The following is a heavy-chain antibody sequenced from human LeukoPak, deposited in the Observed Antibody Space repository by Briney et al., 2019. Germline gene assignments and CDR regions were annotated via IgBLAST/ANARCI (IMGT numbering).Heavy chain of an antibody. Sequence: KPSETLSLTCAVSGGSIGSYYWSGIRQPPGKGLEWIGYIHDSGSTKYNPSLKSRVTVSVDTSRNHLSLKLTSVTAADTAVYYCARGRSGGDWFDPWGQGTLVTVSS. V-gene: IGHV4-59*01. J-gene: IGHJ5*02. CDR3: ARGRSGGDWFDP. D-gene: IGHD3-10*01. CDR1: GGSIGSYY. CDR2: IHDSGST.